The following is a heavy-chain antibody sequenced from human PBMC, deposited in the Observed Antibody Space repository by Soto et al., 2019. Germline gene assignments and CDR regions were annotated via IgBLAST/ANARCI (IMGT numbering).Heavy chain of an antibody. J-gene: IGHJ4*02. CDR2: IWYDGSNK. CDR1: GFTFSSYG. Sequence: QVQLVESGGGVVQPGRSLRLSCAASGFTFSSYGMHWVRQAPGKGLEWVAVIWYDGSNKHYADSVKGRFTISRDNSKNTLYLQMNSLRAEDTAVYYCARDAYYYDSSGYYGPPSDEFDYWGQGTLVTVSS. V-gene: IGHV3-33*01. CDR3: ARDAYYYDSSGYYGPPSDEFDY. D-gene: IGHD3-22*01.